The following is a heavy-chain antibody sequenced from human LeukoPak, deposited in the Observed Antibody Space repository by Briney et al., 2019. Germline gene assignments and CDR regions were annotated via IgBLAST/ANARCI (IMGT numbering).Heavy chain of an antibody. D-gene: IGHD2-21*01. CDR1: GFSFSSYH. CDR3: ARFGGDYYYYRVDV. V-gene: IGHV3-21*01. J-gene: IGHJ6*04. Sequence: GGSLRLSCAASGFSFSSYHMNWVRQAPGKGLECVSSISTSGSHISYADSVKGRFTISRDDAKNSLYLQMNSLRAEDSAMYYCARFGGDYYYYRVDVWGKGTTVTVSS. CDR2: ISTSGSHI.